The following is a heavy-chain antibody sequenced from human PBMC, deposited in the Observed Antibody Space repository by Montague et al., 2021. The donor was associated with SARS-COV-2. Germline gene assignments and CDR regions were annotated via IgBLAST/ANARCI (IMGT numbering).Heavy chain of an antibody. D-gene: IGHD2-21*01. CDR1: GWSFLAYY. CDR3: AGARLGQCVWWFDS. V-gene: IGHV4-34*01. Sequence: SETLSLTCAVYGWSFLAYYWTWIRQAPGEGLEWIGEVNPRGNAFYNSSLNSRVTISVATSKSQFSLRLTSVTAADTAVYYCAGARLGQCVWWFDSWGQGTLVTVSS. J-gene: IGHJ5*01. CDR2: VNPRGNA.